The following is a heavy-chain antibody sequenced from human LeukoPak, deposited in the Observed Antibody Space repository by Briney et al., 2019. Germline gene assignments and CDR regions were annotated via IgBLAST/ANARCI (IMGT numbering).Heavy chain of an antibody. Sequence: SETLSLTCTVSGVSTSSNYWSWMRQPPGKGLEWIGTYYNSGSTNYNPSLKSRATISVDTSKNQFSLKLSSVTAADTAVYYCVGAKQWLSFDIWGQGTMVTVSS. D-gene: IGHD3-22*01. CDR1: GVSTSSNY. J-gene: IGHJ3*02. V-gene: IGHV4-59*08. CDR2: YYNSGST. CDR3: VGAKQWLSFDI.